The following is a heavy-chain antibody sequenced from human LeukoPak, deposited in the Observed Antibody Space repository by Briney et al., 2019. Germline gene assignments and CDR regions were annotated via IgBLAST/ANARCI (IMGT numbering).Heavy chain of an antibody. CDR2: INPSGGST. CDR1: GYTFTSYY. D-gene: IGHD3-10*01. Sequence: ASVKVSCKASGYTFTSYYMHWVRQAPGQGLEWMGIINPSGGSTSYAQKFQGRVTMTRDTSISTAYMELSRLRSDDTAVYYCARAGGSGSYYSSEKHYYMDVWGKGTTVTISS. V-gene: IGHV1-46*01. J-gene: IGHJ6*03. CDR3: ARAGGSGSYYSSEKHYYMDV.